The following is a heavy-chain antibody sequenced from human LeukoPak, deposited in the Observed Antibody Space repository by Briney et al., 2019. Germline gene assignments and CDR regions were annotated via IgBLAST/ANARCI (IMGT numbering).Heavy chain of an antibody. CDR3: ARDQYDFWSGYSFYYYYYMDV. CDR1: GFTFSSYW. CDR2: INSDGSST. J-gene: IGHJ6*03. Sequence: GGSLRLSCAASGFTFSSYWMHWVRHAPGKGLVWVSRINSDGSSTIYADSVKGRFTISRDNAKNTLYLQMNSLRAEDTAVYYCARDQYDFWSGYSFYYYYYMDVWGKGTTVTVSS. D-gene: IGHD3-3*01. V-gene: IGHV3-74*01.